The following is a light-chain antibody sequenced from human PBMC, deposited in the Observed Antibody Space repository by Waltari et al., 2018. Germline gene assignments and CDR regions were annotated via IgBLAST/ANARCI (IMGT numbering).Light chain of an antibody. V-gene: IGKV3D-11*01. CDR2: DAS. Sequence: IVLTQSPATLSLSPGERATLSCRASQDISSFLAWYQKKPGQAPRLLIYDASVRATSVPARFSGSGPGRDFTLTISSLEPEDSAVYYCQQRSSSITFGGGTKVEIK. J-gene: IGKJ4*01. CDR3: QQRSSSIT. CDR1: QDISSF.